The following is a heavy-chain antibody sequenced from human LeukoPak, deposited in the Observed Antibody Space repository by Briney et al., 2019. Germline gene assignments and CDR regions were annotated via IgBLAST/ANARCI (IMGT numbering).Heavy chain of an antibody. J-gene: IGHJ5*02. D-gene: IGHD3-9*01. Sequence: GGSLRLSCAASGFTLSSYSMNWVRQAPGKGLEWVSSISISSSYIYYADSVKGRFTISRDNAKNSLYLQMNSLRAEDTAVYYCARDPLSGVGWFDPWGQGTLVTVSS. CDR1: GFTLSSYS. CDR2: ISISSSYI. V-gene: IGHV3-21*01. CDR3: ARDPLSGVGWFDP.